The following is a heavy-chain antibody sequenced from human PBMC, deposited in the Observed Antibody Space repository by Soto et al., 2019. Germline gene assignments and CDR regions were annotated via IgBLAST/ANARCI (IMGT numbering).Heavy chain of an antibody. CDR2: INAGKGNT. V-gene: IGHV1-3*01. CDR1: GYTFTSYA. D-gene: IGHD2-15*01. CDR3: AKSPNPGSATPSYYGTDV. Sequence: ASVKVSCKASGYTFTSYAIHWVRQAPGQKLEWMGWINAGKGNTKYSQKFQGRVTITRDTSASTAYMELSSLRSEDTAVYFCAKSPNPGSATPSYYGTDVWGLGTTVTAP. J-gene: IGHJ6*02.